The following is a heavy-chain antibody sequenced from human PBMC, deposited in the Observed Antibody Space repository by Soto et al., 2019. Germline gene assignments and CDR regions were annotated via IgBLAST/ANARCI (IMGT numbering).Heavy chain of an antibody. CDR3: TRVSVVGVISLFH. CDR1: GFTYSDHA. CDR2: VRSKAYGGAA. J-gene: IGHJ4*02. D-gene: IGHD3-10*01. V-gene: IGHV3-49*03. Sequence: SLRLSCTASGFTYSDHAVSGLRQAPGKGLEWVGFVRSKAYGGAAEYAASVKGRFTVSRDDSKSIAYLQMNSLKIEDTAMYFCTRVSVVGVISLFHWGQGTLVTVSS.